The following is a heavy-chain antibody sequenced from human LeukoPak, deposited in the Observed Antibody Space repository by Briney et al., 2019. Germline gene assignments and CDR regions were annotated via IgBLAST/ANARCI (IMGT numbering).Heavy chain of an antibody. J-gene: IGHJ4*02. Sequence: GGSLRLSCAVSGFTFSSYSMNWVRQAPGKGLEWVSSISSSSSYIYYADSVKGRFTISRDNAKNSLYLQMNSLRAEDTAVYYCAREVDAAEDYWGQGTLVTVSS. CDR2: ISSSSSYI. CDR1: GFTFSSYS. D-gene: IGHD6-13*01. V-gene: IGHV3-21*01. CDR3: AREVDAAEDY.